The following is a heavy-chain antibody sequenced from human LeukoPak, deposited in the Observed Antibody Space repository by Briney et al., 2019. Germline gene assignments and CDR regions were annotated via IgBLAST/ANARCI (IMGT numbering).Heavy chain of an antibody. CDR1: GFTFSSYG. CDR3: AKGITMVRGPEPNFDY. Sequence: GGSLRLSCAASGFTFSSYGMHWVRQAPGKGLEWVAVISYDGSNKYYADSVKGRFTISRDNSKNTLYLQMNSPRAEDTAVYYCAKGITMVRGPEPNFDYWGQGTLVTVSS. J-gene: IGHJ4*02. V-gene: IGHV3-30*18. D-gene: IGHD3-10*01. CDR2: ISYDGSNK.